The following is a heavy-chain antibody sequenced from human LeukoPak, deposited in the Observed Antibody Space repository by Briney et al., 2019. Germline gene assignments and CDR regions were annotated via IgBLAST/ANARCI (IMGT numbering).Heavy chain of an antibody. CDR1: GGSISSGGYY. D-gene: IGHD3-22*01. CDR3: ARDRYYYDSSGYFRAPYYGMDV. V-gene: IGHV4-31*03. Sequence: SETLSLTCTVSGGSISSGGYYWSWIRQHPGEGLEWIGYIYYSGSTYYNPSLKSRVTISVDTSKNQFSLKLSSVTAADTAVYYCARDRYYYDSSGYFRAPYYGMDVWGQGTTVTVSS. CDR2: IYYSGST. J-gene: IGHJ6*02.